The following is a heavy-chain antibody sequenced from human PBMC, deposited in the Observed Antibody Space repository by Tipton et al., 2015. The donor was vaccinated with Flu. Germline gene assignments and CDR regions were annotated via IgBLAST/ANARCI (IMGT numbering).Heavy chain of an antibody. Sequence: TLSLTCTVSGGSISSSSYYWGWIRQPPGKGLEWIGSIYYSGSTYYNPSLKSRVTISVDTSKNQFSLKLSSLTAADTAVYYCASFALRDFYFDYWGQGTLVTVSS. V-gene: IGHV4-39*07. CDR3: ASFALRDFYFDY. J-gene: IGHJ4*02. D-gene: IGHD3-16*01. CDR2: IYYSGST. CDR1: GGSISSSSYY.